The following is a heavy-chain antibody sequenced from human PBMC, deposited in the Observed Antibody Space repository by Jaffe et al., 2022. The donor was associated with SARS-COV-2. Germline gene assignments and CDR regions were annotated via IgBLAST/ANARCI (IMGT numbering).Heavy chain of an antibody. CDR3: ARVKGATVGLIWYFDL. J-gene: IGHJ2*01. V-gene: IGHV4-61*02. Sequence: QVQLQESGPGLVKPSQTLSLTCTVSGGSISSGSYYWSWIRQPAGKGLEWIGRIYTSGSTNYNPSLKSRVTISVDTSKNQFSLKLSSVTAADTAVYYCARVKGATVGLIWYFDLWGRGTLVTVSS. CDR1: GGSISSGSYY. CDR2: IYTSGST. D-gene: IGHD4-17*01.